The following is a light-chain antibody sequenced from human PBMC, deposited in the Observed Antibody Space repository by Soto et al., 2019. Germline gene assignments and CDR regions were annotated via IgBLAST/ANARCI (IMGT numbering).Light chain of an antibody. J-gene: IGKJ4*01. CDR3: QQYVNLLVT. CDR1: QSVKTN. V-gene: IGKV3-15*01. CDR2: GAS. Sequence: EIVMTQSPATLSVSPGERVTLSCRASQSVKTNLDWYQQRPGQAPRLLVYGASTRQPGIPARFYGSGSGTEFTLTISSLQSEDFAVYYCQQYVNLLVTFGGGTKVE.